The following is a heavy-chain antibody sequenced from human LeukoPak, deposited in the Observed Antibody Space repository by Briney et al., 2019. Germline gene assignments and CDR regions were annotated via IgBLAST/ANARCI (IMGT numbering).Heavy chain of an antibody. CDR2: FDPEDGET. D-gene: IGHD3-3*01. J-gene: IGHJ1*01. Sequence: GGSLTLSCAASGFTLSSYAMSWVRQPPGKGLEWVGGFDPEDGETIYAQKFQGRVTMTEDTSTDTAYVELSSLRSEDTAVYYCATERWRFLEWLPNRPFSVYFQHWGQGTLVTVSS. CDR3: ATERWRFLEWLPNRPFSVYFQH. V-gene: IGHV1-24*01. CDR1: GFTLSSYA.